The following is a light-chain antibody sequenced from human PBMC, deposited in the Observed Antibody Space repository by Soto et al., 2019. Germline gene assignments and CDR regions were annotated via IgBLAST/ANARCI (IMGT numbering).Light chain of an antibody. V-gene: IGKV1-6*01. J-gene: IGKJ1*01. CDR3: LQDYNYPRT. CDR2: AAS. CDR1: QGIGND. Sequence: AIQMTQSPSSLSASVGDRVTITCRASQGIGNDLGWYQQKPGKAPKVLIYAASSLQSGVPSRFSGSGSGTDFPLTISSLQPEDFTTYYCLQDYNYPRTFGQGTKVDIK.